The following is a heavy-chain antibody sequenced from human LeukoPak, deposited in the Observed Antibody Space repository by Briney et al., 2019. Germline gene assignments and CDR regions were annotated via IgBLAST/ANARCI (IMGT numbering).Heavy chain of an antibody. Sequence: GGSLRLSCAPSGFTVSSNYMSWVRQAPGKGLEWVSVIYSGGSTYYADSVKGRFTISRDNSKNPLYLQMNSLRAEDTAVYYCARPRGGYYDSSGLDAFGIWGQGTMVTVSS. CDR3: ARPRGGYYDSSGLDAFGI. CDR1: GFTVSSNY. V-gene: IGHV3-66*02. CDR2: IYSGGST. J-gene: IGHJ3*02. D-gene: IGHD3-22*01.